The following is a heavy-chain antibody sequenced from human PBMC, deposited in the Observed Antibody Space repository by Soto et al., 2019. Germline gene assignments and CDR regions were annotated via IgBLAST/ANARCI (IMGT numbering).Heavy chain of an antibody. V-gene: IGHV1-2*04. J-gene: IGHJ4*02. D-gene: IGHD4-17*01. CDR2: INPNSGGT. CDR3: ARDLGTTVTFDY. Sequence: ASVKVSCRASGYTCTGYYMHWVRQAPGQGLEWMGWINPNSGGTNYAQKFQGWVTMTRDTSISTAYMELSRLRSDDTAVYYCARDLGTTVTFDYWGQGTLVTVSS. CDR1: GYTCTGYY.